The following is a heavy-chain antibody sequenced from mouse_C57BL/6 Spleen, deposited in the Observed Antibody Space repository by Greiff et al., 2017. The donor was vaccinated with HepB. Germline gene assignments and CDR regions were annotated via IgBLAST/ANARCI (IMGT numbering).Heavy chain of an antibody. J-gene: IGHJ1*03. D-gene: IGHD2-4*01. V-gene: IGHV1-64*01. CDR2: IHPNSGST. CDR1: GYTFTSYW. CDR3: ARVDYDRYFDV. Sequence: VQLQQPGAELVKPGASVKLSCKASGYTFTSYWMHWVKQRPGQGLEWIGMIHPNSGSTNYNEKFKGKATLTVDTSSSTAYMQLSSLTSEDSAVYYCARVDYDRYFDVWGTGTTVTVSS.